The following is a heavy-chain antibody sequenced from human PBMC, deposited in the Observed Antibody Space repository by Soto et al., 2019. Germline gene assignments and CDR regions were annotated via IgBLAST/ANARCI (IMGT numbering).Heavy chain of an antibody. CDR3: ARDGTLYDGGAYYYLY. J-gene: IGHJ4*02. CDR2: IIPMFGKA. D-gene: IGHD3-22*01. V-gene: IGHV1-69*01. Sequence: QVQLVQSGTEVKKPGSSVKVSCKASGGTFSRYTLSWVRQAPGQGLEWMGGIIPMFGKANYAQKFQGRVTITADESTRTGYMELRSLISEDTAVYYCARDGTLYDGGAYYYLYWGQGTLVTVSS. CDR1: GGTFSRYT.